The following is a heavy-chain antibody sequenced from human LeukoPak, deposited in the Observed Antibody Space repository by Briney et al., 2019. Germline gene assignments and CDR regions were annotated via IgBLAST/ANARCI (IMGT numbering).Heavy chain of an antibody. CDR1: GYTFTSYA. Sequence: ASVKVSCKASGYTFTSYAMHWVRQAPGQRLEWMGWINAGNGNTKYSQKFQGRVTITRDTSASTAYMELSSLRSEDTAVYYCARGISRGGYSGYDAFDIRGQGTMVTVSS. CDR3: ARGISRGGYSGYDAFDI. CDR2: INAGNGNT. V-gene: IGHV1-3*01. J-gene: IGHJ3*02. D-gene: IGHD5-12*01.